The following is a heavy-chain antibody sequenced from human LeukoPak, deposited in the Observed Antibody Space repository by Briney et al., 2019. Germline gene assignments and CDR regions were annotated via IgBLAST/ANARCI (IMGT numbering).Heavy chain of an antibody. V-gene: IGHV3-21*01. CDR2: ITDSSSYI. CDR1: GFTFSTYT. Sequence: GGSLRLSCAASGFTFSTYTMNWVRQAPGEGLERVSCITDSSSYIYYADSVKGRFTISRDNSKNTLYLQMSSLSAEDTAVYYCARTTTPHYYGSGSYALGYWGQGTLVTVPS. CDR3: ARTTTPHYYGSGSYALGY. D-gene: IGHD3-10*01. J-gene: IGHJ4*02.